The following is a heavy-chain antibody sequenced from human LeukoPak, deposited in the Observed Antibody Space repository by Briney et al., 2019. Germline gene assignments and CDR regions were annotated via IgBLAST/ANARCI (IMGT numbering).Heavy chain of an antibody. D-gene: IGHD1-1*01. J-gene: IGHJ5*02. V-gene: IGHV4-39*07. CDR1: GDSITNNIFY. CDR2: VRYSGIT. CDR3: SRGRTPGGFAD. Sequence: SETLSLTCTVSGDSITNNIFYWGWVRQPPGKGLEWIGSVRYSGITNYSPSLRGRLTISLDTSNNQFSLNLNSVTAADTAVYYCSRGRTPGGFADWGQGTLVTVSS.